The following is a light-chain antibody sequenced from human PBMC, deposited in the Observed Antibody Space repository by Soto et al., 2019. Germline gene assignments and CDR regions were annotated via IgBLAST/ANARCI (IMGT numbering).Light chain of an antibody. V-gene: IGKV3-15*01. CDR2: DAS. CDR3: QQYDSWPPAT. J-gene: IGKJ5*01. Sequence: EIVITQSPSSLSVSPWERAALSCRASQSVGRNLAWYQQKPGQAPRPLIYDASTRATGIPARFSGGGSGTEFTLSISSLQSEDLAVYYCQQYDSWPPATFGQGTRLEIK. CDR1: QSVGRN.